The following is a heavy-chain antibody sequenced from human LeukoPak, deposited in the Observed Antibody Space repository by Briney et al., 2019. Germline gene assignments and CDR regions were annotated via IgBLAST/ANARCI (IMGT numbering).Heavy chain of an antibody. D-gene: IGHD6-19*01. V-gene: IGHV3-66*01. CDR1: GFTVSSNY. CDR3: ARGRSVPGYSSGWSPDY. J-gene: IGHJ4*02. Sequence: PGGSLRLSCAASGFTVSSNYMGWVRQAPGKGLEWVSVIYSGGSTYYADSVKGRFTISRDNSKNTLYLQMNSLRAEDTAVYYCARGRSVPGYSSGWSPDYWGQGTLVTVSS. CDR2: IYSGGST.